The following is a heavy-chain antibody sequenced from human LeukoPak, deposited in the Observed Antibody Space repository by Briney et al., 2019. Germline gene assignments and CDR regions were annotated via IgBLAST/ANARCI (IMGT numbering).Heavy chain of an antibody. CDR2: INPNSGGT. V-gene: IGHV1-2*02. CDR1: GYTFTGYY. CDR3: ARYEGYQLLYDY. J-gene: IGHJ4*02. Sequence: ASVKVSCKASGYTFTGYYMHWVRQAPGQGLEWMGWINPNSGGTNYAQKFQGRVTVTRDTSISTAYMELSRLRSDDTAVYYCARYEGYQLLYDYWGQGTLVTVSS. D-gene: IGHD2-2*02.